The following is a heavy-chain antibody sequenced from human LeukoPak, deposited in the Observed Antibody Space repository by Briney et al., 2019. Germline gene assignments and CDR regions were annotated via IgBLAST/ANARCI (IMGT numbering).Heavy chain of an antibody. CDR2: INHSGST. CDR1: GGSFSGYY. J-gene: IGHJ3*02. Sequence: SETLSLTCAVYGGSFSGYYWSWIRQPPGKGLEWIGEINHSGSTNYNPSLKSRVTISVDTSKNRFSLKLSSVTAADTAVYYCARGRAEKTYYDFWSGYRSLSTFDIWGQGTMVTVSS. V-gene: IGHV4-34*01. CDR3: ARGRAEKTYYDFWSGYRSLSTFDI. D-gene: IGHD3-3*01.